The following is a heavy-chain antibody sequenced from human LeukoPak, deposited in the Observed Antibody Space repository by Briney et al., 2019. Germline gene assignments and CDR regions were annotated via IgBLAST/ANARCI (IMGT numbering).Heavy chain of an antibody. CDR2: IYYSGST. D-gene: IGHD6-19*01. Sequence: PSETLSLTCTVSGGSISSSSYYWGWIRQSPGKGLEWIGNIYYSGSTHYNPSLKSRITMSVDTSKNQFSLKLSSVTAADTAVYYCARWGYSSGWRDYWGQGTLVTVSS. CDR1: GGSISSSSYY. CDR3: ARWGYSSGWRDY. J-gene: IGHJ4*02. V-gene: IGHV4-39*07.